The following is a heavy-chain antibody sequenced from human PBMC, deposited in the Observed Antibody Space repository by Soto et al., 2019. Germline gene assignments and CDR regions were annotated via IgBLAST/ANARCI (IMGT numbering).Heavy chain of an antibody. CDR1: GYTFPSYD. D-gene: IGHD1-1*01. CDR3: ARCLLAWYRGLDY. V-gene: IGHV1-8*01. J-gene: IGHJ4*02. CDR2: MNPNSGNT. Sequence: ASVTVSCKASGYTFPSYDINWVRQATGQGVEWMGRMNPNSGNTGYAQKFQGRVTMTRNTSISTAYMELSSLRAEDTAVYYCARCLLAWYRGLDYWGQGTLVTVSS.